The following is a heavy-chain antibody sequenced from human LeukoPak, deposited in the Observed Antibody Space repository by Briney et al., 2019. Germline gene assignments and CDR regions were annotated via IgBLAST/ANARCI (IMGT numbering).Heavy chain of an antibody. CDR2: IYYSGST. D-gene: IGHD3-9*01. CDR3: ARQVHDILTGYDY. Sequence: SETLSLTCSVSGDSISSSSYYWGWIRQPPGKGLEWIGNIYYSGSTYYNPSLKSRVTISVDTSKNQFSLKLSSVTAADTAVYYCARQVHDILTGYDYWGQGTLVTVSS. CDR1: GDSISSSSYY. J-gene: IGHJ4*02. V-gene: IGHV4-39*01.